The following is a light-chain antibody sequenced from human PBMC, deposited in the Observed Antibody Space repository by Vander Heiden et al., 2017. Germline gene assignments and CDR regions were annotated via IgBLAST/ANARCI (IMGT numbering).Light chain of an antibody. V-gene: IGLV2-23*01. CDR3: CSYAGSSSWV. CDR2: EGS. J-gene: IGLJ3*02. CDR1: SSDVGSYNL. Sequence: SALTQPASVSRCPGHSITISCTGTSSDVGSYNLVSWYQQHPGKAPKLMIYEGSKRPSRISNRFSGSKAGNTASLTISGLQAEDEADYYCCSYAGSSSWVFGGGTKLTVL.